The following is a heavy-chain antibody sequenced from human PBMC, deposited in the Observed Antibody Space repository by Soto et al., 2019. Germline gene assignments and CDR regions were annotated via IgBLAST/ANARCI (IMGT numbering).Heavy chain of an antibody. CDR2: IYWNDDK. J-gene: IGHJ5*02. D-gene: IGHD3-22*01. V-gene: IGHV2-5*01. Sequence: EWLALIYWNDDKRYSPSLKSRLTITKDTSKNQVVLTMTNMDPVDTATYYCAHDYYDSPRGWFDPWGQGTLVTVSS. CDR3: AHDYYDSPRGWFDP.